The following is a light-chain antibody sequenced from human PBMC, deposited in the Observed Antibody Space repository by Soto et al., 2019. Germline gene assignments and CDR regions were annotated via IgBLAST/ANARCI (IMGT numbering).Light chain of an antibody. Sequence: QSALTQPASVSGSPGQSITISCSGTSRDVGRYDYVSWYQQHPGKAPRLILYEVRNRPSGISFRFSGFKSGNTASLTISGLQAEDEADYYCSSFTSKSTLIFGGGTKLTVL. J-gene: IGLJ2*01. CDR3: SSFTSKSTLI. CDR1: SRDVGRYDY. CDR2: EVR. V-gene: IGLV2-14*01.